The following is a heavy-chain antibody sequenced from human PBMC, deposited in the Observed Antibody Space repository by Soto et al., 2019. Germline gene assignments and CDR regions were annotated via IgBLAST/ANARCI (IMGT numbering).Heavy chain of an antibody. CDR1: GGSISSSSYY. Sequence: QLQLQESGPGLVKPSETLSLTCTVSGGSISSSSYYWGWIRQPPGKGLEWIGSIYYSGSTYYNPSLKSRVTISVDTSKNQFSLKLSSVTAADTAVYYCARHSDSSSWYVGLLPFDYWGQGTLVTVSS. CDR2: IYYSGST. V-gene: IGHV4-39*01. CDR3: ARHSDSSSWYVGLLPFDY. J-gene: IGHJ4*02. D-gene: IGHD6-13*01.